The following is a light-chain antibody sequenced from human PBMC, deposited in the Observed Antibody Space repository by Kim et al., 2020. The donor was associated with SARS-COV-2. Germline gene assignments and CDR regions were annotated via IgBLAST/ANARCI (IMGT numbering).Light chain of an antibody. CDR1: QYIRND. CDR3: IQHNSYPIS. J-gene: IGKJ5*01. V-gene: IGKV1-17*01. CDR2: GVS. Sequence: DSEGASVTLAFLASQYIRNDLGWYSQSPGRAPRRLIYGVSSLQSGVPSRFSGCGSRTQFTITSCSLQPEDCATYFWIQHNSYPISFGQGTRLEIK.